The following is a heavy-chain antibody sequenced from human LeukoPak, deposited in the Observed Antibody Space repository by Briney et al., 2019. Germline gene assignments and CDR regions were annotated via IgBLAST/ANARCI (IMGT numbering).Heavy chain of an antibody. CDR2: IYYSGST. Sequence: SETLSLTCTVSGGSISSGAYYWSWIRQHPGKGLEWIGYIYYSGSTYYNPSLKSRVTISVDTSKNQFSLKLSSVTAADTAVYYCARDHRVKSLLTGANWFDPWGQGTLVTVSS. J-gene: IGHJ5*02. V-gene: IGHV4-31*03. CDR3: ARDHRVKSLLTGANWFDP. D-gene: IGHD3-9*01. CDR1: GGSISSGAYY.